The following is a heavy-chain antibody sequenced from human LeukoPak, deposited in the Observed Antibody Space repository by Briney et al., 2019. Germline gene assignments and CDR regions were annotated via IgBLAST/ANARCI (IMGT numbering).Heavy chain of an antibody. CDR2: INHSGST. Sequence: SETLSLTCAVYGGSLSGYYWSWIRQPPGKGLEWIGEINHSGSTNYNPSLKSRVTISVDTSKNQFSLKLSSVTAADTAVYYCARAGYGSGSYYSNWGQGTLVTVSS. D-gene: IGHD3-10*01. J-gene: IGHJ4*02. V-gene: IGHV4-34*01. CDR1: GGSLSGYY. CDR3: ARAGYGSGSYYSN.